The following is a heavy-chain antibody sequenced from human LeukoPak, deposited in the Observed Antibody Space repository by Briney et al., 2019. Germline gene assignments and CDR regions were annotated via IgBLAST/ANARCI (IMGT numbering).Heavy chain of an antibody. CDR2: IYYSGST. CDR3: ARHVNAYYDFWSGPLDY. CDR1: GGSISSYY. Sequence: SETLSLTCTVSGGSISSYYWSWIRQPPGQGLEWIGYIYYSGSTNNNPSLKSRVTISVDTSKNQFSLKLSSVTAADTAVYYCARHVNAYYDFWSGPLDYWGQGTLVTVSS. D-gene: IGHD3-3*01. J-gene: IGHJ4*02. V-gene: IGHV4-59*08.